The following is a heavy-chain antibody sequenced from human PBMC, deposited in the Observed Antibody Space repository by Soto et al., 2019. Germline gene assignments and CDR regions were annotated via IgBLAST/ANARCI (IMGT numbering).Heavy chain of an antibody. CDR3: AREGYCSSTSCFDY. Sequence: GASVKVSCKASGYTFTNYAMHWVRQASGQRLEWMGWIIAGNGNTKYSQKFQGRVTITRDTSASTAYMELRSLRSADTAVYYCAREGYCSSTSCFDYWGQGTLVTVSS. CDR1: GYTFTNYA. CDR2: IIAGNGNT. V-gene: IGHV1-3*01. J-gene: IGHJ4*02. D-gene: IGHD2-2*01.